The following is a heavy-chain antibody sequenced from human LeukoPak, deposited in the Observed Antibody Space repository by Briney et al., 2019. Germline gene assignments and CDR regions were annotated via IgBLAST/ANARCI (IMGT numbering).Heavy chain of an antibody. CDR2: ISSSGSTA. J-gene: IGHJ4*02. D-gene: IGHD4-17*01. Sequence: GVSLRLSCAPSGFTFSTYEMNWVRQAPGKGLEWISYISSSGSTAYYADSVKGRFTVSRDNDENSLYLQMNSLRADDTAVYYCARTLTTVTTLDYWGQGTLVTVSS. CDR1: GFTFSTYE. V-gene: IGHV3-48*03. CDR3: ARTLTTVTTLDY.